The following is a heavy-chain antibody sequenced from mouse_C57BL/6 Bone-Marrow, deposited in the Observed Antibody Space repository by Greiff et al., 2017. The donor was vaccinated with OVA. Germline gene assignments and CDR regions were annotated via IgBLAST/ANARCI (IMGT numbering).Heavy chain of an antibody. CDR3: ARCGGSRPAWFAY. CDR2: IYPRSGNT. Sequence: VKLVESGAELARPGASVKLSCKASGYTFTSYGISWVKQRTGQGLEWIGEIYPRSGNTYYNEKFKGKATLTADKSSSTAYMELRSLTSEDSAVYFCARCGGSRPAWFAYWGQGTLVTVSA. V-gene: IGHV1-81*01. J-gene: IGHJ3*01. CDR1: GYTFTSYG. D-gene: IGHD1-1*01.